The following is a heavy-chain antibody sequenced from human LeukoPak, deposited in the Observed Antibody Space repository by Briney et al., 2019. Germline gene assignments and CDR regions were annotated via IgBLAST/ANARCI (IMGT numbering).Heavy chain of an antibody. J-gene: IGHJ5*02. V-gene: IGHV1-2*02. CDR1: GYTFTGYY. CDR3: AREGCSSTSCYPAPNWFDP. CDR2: INPNSGGT. D-gene: IGHD2-2*01. Sequence: ASVKVSCKASGYTFTGYYMHWVRQAPGQGLEWRGWINPNSGGTNYAQKFQGRVTMTRDTSISTAYMELSRLRSDDTAVYYCAREGCSSTSCYPAPNWFDPWGQGTLVTVSS.